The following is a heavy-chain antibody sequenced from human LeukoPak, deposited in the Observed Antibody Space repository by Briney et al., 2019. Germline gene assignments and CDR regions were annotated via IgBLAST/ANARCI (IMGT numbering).Heavy chain of an antibody. D-gene: IGHD3/OR15-3a*01. Sequence: GVSLRLSWAAAVSTLSNNWMVWARQAAGKGLVGVSRINGDRSSTTYADSVKGGITISKDNGQNRLYLQMNSRRVQDTAVYCCTSGRGPFDHWGQGTPVTVSS. CDR2: INGDRSST. J-gene: IGHJ4*02. CDR3: TSGRGPFDH. V-gene: IGHV3-74*01. CDR1: VSTLSNNW.